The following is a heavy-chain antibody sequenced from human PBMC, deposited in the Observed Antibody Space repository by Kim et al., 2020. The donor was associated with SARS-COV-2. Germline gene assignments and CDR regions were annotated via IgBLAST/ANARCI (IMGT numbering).Heavy chain of an antibody. CDR2: RT. D-gene: IGHD2-15*01. CDR3: ARNGGSSFDY. J-gene: IGHJ4*02. V-gene: IGHV1-46*01. Sequence: RTSYATECQGRVTMTRDTSTSTGYMERSSLRSEDTAVYYCARNGGSSFDYWGQGTLVTVSS.